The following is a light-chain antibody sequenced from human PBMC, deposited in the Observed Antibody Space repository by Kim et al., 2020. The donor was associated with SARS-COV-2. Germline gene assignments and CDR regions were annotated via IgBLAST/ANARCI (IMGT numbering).Light chain of an antibody. Sequence: DIQMTQSPSSLSAYVGDRVTITCQASQDITKYLNWYQHKPGKAPQLLIYDASILETGVPSRFSGSGSGTDFAVTISSLQPEDIALYYCQQYDNLPITFGQGTRLEIK. CDR1: QDITKY. CDR3: QQYDNLPIT. V-gene: IGKV1-33*01. CDR2: DAS. J-gene: IGKJ5*01.